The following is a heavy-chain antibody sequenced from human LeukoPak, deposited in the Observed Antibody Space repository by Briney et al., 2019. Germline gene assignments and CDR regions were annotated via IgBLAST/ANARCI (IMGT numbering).Heavy chain of an antibody. D-gene: IGHD3-3*01. V-gene: IGHV1-2*02. J-gene: IGHJ2*01. CDR1: GYTFTGYY. Sequence: ASVKVSCKASGYTFTGYYMHWVRRAPGQGLEWMGWINPNSGGTNYAQKFQGRVTMTRDTSISTAYMELSRLRSDDTAVYYCARVGTIFGVVIIWYFDLWGRGTLVTVSS. CDR2: INPNSGGT. CDR3: ARVGTIFGVVIIWYFDL.